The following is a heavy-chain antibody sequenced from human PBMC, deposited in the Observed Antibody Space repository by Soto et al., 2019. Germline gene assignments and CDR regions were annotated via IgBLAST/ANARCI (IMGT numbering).Heavy chain of an antibody. D-gene: IGHD3-16*02. CDR3: ARDADAFGGVIVPTWFDP. CDR2: ISAYDGKT. J-gene: IGHJ5*02. V-gene: IGHV1-18*01. Sequence: ASVKVSCKTSGYTFNTYGINWVRQAPGQGLELMGWISAYDGKTTYAEKFQGRVTMTTDTSTSTAYMELRSLRSDDTAVYYCARDADAFGGVIVPTWFDPWGQGTLVTVSS. CDR1: GYTFNTYG.